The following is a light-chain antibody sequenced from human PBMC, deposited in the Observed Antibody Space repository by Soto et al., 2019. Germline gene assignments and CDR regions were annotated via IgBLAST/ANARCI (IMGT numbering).Light chain of an antibody. CDR2: GAS. Sequence: EIVLTHSPGTLSLSPGERATLSCSSSQSVSSSYLAWYQQKPGQGPRLLIYGASTRATGIPDRFSGSGSGTDFTLTISRLEPEDFAVYYCQQYGSSPGTFGQGTKVDIK. J-gene: IGKJ1*01. CDR1: QSVSSSY. V-gene: IGKV3-20*01. CDR3: QQYGSSPGT.